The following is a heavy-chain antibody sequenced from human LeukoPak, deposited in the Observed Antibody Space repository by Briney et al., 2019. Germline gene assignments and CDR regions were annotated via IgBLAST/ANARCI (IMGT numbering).Heavy chain of an antibody. CDR2: IGSSSTYT. CDR1: GFTFSDSY. Sequence: KSGGSLRLSCEASGFTFSDSYMSWIRQAPGKGLEWVSYIGSSSTYTSYADSVKGRFTISSDNAKNTLYLQMNSLRAEDTAVYYCAREVYSSGWSSFDYWGQGTLVTVSS. D-gene: IGHD6-19*01. V-gene: IGHV3-11*06. J-gene: IGHJ4*02. CDR3: AREVYSSGWSSFDY.